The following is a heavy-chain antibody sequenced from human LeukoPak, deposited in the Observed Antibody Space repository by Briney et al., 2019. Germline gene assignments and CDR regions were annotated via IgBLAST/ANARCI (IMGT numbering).Heavy chain of an antibody. CDR1: GFTFSSYA. D-gene: IGHD6-19*01. CDR3: AKDRYSIAVAGLFDY. V-gene: IGHV3-23*01. Sequence: GGSLRLSCAASGFTFSSYAMSWVRQAPGKGLEWVSGISGSGGSTYYADSVKGRFTISRDNSKNTLYLQMNSLRAEDTAVYYCAKDRYSIAVAGLFDYWGQGTLVTVSS. CDR2: ISGSGGST. J-gene: IGHJ4*02.